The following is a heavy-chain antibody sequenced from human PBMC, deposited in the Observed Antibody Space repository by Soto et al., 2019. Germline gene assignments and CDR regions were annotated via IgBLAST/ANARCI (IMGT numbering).Heavy chain of an antibody. J-gene: IGHJ4*02. CDR3: ARTISRNRASWGY. CDR1: GYIFTSYD. Sequence: QVQLVQSGAEVKKPGASVKVSCKASGYIFTSYDICWVRQATGQGLEWVGWMNPNNGDTTYAQKFQGRVTMTSDTSLSTAFMELSSLTSEDTAVYYCARTISRNRASWGYWGQGTLVTVSS. D-gene: IGHD3-16*01. CDR2: MNPNNGDT. V-gene: IGHV1-8*01.